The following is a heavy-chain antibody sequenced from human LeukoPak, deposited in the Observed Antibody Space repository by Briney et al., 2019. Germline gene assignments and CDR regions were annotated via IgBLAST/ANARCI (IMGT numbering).Heavy chain of an antibody. D-gene: IGHD4-11*01. CDR3: ARDLPTVTTSGWFDP. Sequence: PSETLSLTCTVSVGSISSSSYYWGWIRQPPGKGLESIVCIYYNVITYYNPSLKNRLHISLHKSKNQLSLKLISLTDADISLCCCARDLPTVTTSGWFDPWGEGTMVSVCS. CDR2: IYYNVIT. CDR1: VGSISSSSYY. J-gene: IGHJ5*02. V-gene: IGHV4-39*07.